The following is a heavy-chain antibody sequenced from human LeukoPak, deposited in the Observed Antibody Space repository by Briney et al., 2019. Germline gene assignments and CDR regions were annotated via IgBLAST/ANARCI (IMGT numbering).Heavy chain of an antibody. Sequence: GGSLRLSCAASGFTFSSYSMNWVRQAPGKGLEWVSSISSSSSYIYYADSMKGRFTISRDNAKNSLYLQMNSLRAEDTAVYYCARALGYCSSTSCPPHMDVWGQGTTVTVSS. CDR2: ISSSSSYI. CDR1: GFTFSSYS. J-gene: IGHJ6*02. CDR3: ARALGYCSSTSCPPHMDV. D-gene: IGHD2-2*01. V-gene: IGHV3-21*01.